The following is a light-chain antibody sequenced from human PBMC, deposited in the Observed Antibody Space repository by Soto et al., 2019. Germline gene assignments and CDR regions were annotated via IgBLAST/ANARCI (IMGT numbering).Light chain of an antibody. Sequence: DIPMTQSPSSLSASVGDRVTITCRASQGISNYLAWYQQKPGKVPKLLIYAASTLQSGVPSRFSGSGSGTDFTLTISSLQPEDVATYYCQKYNSAPQEKYTFGQGTKLESK. CDR1: QGISNY. V-gene: IGKV1-27*01. CDR3: QKYNSAPQEKYT. J-gene: IGKJ2*01. CDR2: AAS.